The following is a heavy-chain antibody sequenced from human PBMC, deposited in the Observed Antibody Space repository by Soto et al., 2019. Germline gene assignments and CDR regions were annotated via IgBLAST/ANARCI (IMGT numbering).Heavy chain of an antibody. CDR2: IYYSGST. V-gene: IGHV4-30-4*01. D-gene: IGHD3-10*01. Sequence: SETLSLTCAVSGGSISSGDYYWSWIRQPPGKGLEWIGYIYYSGSTYYNPSLKSRVTISVDTSKNQFSLKLSSVTAADTAVYYCARLPSGSYYREGAGYWGQGTLVTVSS. CDR3: ARLPSGSYYREGAGY. J-gene: IGHJ4*02. CDR1: GGSISSGDYY.